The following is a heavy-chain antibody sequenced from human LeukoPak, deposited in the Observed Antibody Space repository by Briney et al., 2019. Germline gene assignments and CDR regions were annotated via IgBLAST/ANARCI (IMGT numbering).Heavy chain of an antibody. D-gene: IGHD3-16*01. CDR3: ARDVGGKVDY. Sequence: PSETLSLTCTVSGGSISSYYWSWIRQPPGKGLEWIGYIYYSGSTHYNPSLKSRVTISVDRSKNQFSLKLSSVTAADTAVYYCARDVGGKVDYWGQGTLVTVSS. CDR1: GGSISSYY. J-gene: IGHJ4*02. V-gene: IGHV4-59*12. CDR2: IYYSGST.